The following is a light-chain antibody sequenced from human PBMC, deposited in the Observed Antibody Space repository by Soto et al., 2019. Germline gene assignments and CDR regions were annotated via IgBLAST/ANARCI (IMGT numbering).Light chain of an antibody. J-gene: IGLJ3*02. V-gene: IGLV1-40*01. Sequence: QSVLTQPPSVAGAPGKRVTISCTGSSSNIGAGYDVHWYQQLPGTAPKLLIYGNSNRPSGVPDRFSGSKSGTSASLAITGLQAEDEYDYYCQSYDSSLSGRWVFGGGTKVTVL. CDR3: QSYDSSLSGRWV. CDR2: GNS. CDR1: SSNIGAGYD.